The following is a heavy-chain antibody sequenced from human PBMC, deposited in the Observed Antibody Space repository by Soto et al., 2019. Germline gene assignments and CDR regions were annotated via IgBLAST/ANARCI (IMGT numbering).Heavy chain of an antibody. Sequence: QVQLVQSGAEVKKPGSSVKVSCKASGGTFSSYAISWVRQAPGQGLEWMGGIIPIFGTANYAQKFQGRVTITADESTSTAYMELSSLRSEDTAVYYCARDQTDYSSIAARPDDWVFDYWGQGTLVTVSS. V-gene: IGHV1-69*12. CDR2: IIPIFGTA. CDR1: GGTFSSYA. CDR3: ARDQTDYSSIAARPDDWVFDY. D-gene: IGHD6-6*01. J-gene: IGHJ4*02.